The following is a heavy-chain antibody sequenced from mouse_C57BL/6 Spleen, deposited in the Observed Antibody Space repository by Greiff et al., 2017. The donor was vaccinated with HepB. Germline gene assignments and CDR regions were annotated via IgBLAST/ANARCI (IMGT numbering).Heavy chain of an antibody. Sequence: QVQLQQPGAELVKPGASVKLSCKASGYTFTSYWMHWVKQRPGQGLEWIGMIYPNSGSTNYNEKFKSKATLTVDKSSSTASMQLSSLTSEDAAVYYCARDYYGSPSAYWGQGTLVTVSA. CDR3: ARDYYGSPSAY. CDR1: GYTFTSYW. V-gene: IGHV1-64*01. D-gene: IGHD1-1*01. CDR2: IYPNSGST. J-gene: IGHJ3*01.